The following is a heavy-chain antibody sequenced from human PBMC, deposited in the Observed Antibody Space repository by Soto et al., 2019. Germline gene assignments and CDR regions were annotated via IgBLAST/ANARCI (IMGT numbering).Heavy chain of an antibody. CDR1: GGSFSVYY. D-gene: IGHD6-6*01. V-gene: IGHV4-34*01. CDR3: ARGTQQLVVGGMDV. Sequence: SETLCITCAFYGGSFSVYYWSWIRQPPGKGLEWIGEINHSGSTNYNPSLKSRVTISVDTSKNQFSLKLSSVTAADTAVYYCARGTQQLVVGGMDVWGQGTPVTVSS. CDR2: INHSGST. J-gene: IGHJ6*01.